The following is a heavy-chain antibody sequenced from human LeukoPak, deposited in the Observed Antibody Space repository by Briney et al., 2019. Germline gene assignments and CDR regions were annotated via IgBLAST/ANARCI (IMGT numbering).Heavy chain of an antibody. V-gene: IGHV4-34*01. CDR1: GGSFSGYY. CDR3: AIRGYSVYSPLSLHH. CDR2: INHSGST. J-gene: IGHJ1*01. Sequence: PSETLSLTCAVYGGSFSGYYWSWIRQPPGKGLEWIGEINHSGSTNYNPSLKSRVTISVDTSKNQYSLKLSSVTAADTAVYYCAIRGYSVYSPLSLHHWGQGTLVTVSS. D-gene: IGHD5/OR15-5a*01.